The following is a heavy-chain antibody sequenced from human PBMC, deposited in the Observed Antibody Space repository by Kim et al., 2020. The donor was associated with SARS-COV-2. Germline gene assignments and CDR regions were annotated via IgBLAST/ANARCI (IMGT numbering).Heavy chain of an antibody. Sequence: SVKVSCKASGGTFSSYAISWVRQAPGQGLEWMGGIIPIFGTANYAQKFQGRVTITADESTSTAYMELSSLRSEDTAVYYCARKGSYGSGSYYSYWGQEPWSPSPQ. J-gene: IGHJ4*01. CDR3: ARKGSYGSGSYYSY. CDR2: IIPIFGTA. V-gene: IGHV1-69*13. D-gene: IGHD3-10*01. CDR1: GGTFSSYA.